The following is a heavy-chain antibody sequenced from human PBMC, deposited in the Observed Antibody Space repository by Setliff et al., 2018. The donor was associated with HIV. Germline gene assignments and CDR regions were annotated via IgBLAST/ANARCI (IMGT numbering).Heavy chain of an antibody. D-gene: IGHD4-17*01. J-gene: IGHJ4*02. Sequence: GASVKVSCKASGYTFTTYDITWVRQAPGQGLEWLGWISPYNGHTNFAQEFQGRVTMTTDTATSTAYMEVGSLRSDDTAVYYCARTDYGGNSGGNYFDYWGQGSLVTVSS. CDR1: GYTFTTYD. CDR3: ARTDYGGNSGGNYFDY. CDR2: ISPYNGHT. V-gene: IGHV1-18*01.